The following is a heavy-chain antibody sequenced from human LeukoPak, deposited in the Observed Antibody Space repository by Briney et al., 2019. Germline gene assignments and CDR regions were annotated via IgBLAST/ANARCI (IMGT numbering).Heavy chain of an antibody. CDR3: AREGSYDSSGYPFVY. D-gene: IGHD3-22*01. CDR2: INHSGST. CDR1: GGSFSGYY. V-gene: IGHV4-34*01. J-gene: IGHJ4*02. Sequence: SETLSLTCAVYGGSFSGYYWSWIRQPPGKGLEWIGEINHSGSTNYNPSLKSRVTISVDTSKNQFSLKLSSVTAADTAVYYCAREGSYDSSGYPFVYWGQGTLVTVSS.